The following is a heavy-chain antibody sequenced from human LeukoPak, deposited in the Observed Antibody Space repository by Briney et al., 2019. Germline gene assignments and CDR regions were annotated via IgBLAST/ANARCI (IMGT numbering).Heavy chain of an antibody. V-gene: IGHV3-21*01. CDR3: AKDSAFYYIDV. CDR2: ISSSSIYI. Sequence: GGSLRLSCAASGFTFSNYRMNWVRQAPGKGLEWVSSISSSSIYIYYADSLKGRFTISRDNSKNTLYLQMNSLKGDDTAVYYCAKDSAFYYIDVWGKGTTVIISS. CDR1: GFTFSNYR. J-gene: IGHJ6*03. D-gene: IGHD3-10*01.